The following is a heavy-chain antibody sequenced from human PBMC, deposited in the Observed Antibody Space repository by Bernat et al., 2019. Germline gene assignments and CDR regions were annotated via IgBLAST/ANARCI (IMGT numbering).Heavy chain of an antibody. V-gene: IGHV4-31*03. Sequence: QVQLQESGPGLVKPSQTLSLTCTFSGGSISSGGYYWSWIRQHPGKGLEWIGYIYYSGSTYYNPSLKSRVTISVDTAKNQFSLKLSSVTAADTAVYYCARTYYDFWSGYSTAYYFDYWGQGTLVTVSS. J-gene: IGHJ4*02. D-gene: IGHD3-3*01. CDR1: GGSISSGGYY. CDR3: ARTYYDFWSGYSTAYYFDY. CDR2: IYYSGST.